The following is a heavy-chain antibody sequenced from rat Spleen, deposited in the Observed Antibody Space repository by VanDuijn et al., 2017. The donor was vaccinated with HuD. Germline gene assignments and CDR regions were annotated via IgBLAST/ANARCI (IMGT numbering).Heavy chain of an antibody. CDR3: ARGGTIFDY. CDR2: IIYDGSST. V-gene: IGHV5-29*01. CDR1: GFTFSSYD. Sequence: EVQLVESGGGLVQPGRSLKLSCAASGFTFSSYDMAWVRQGPTKGLEWVATIIYDGSSTYYRDSVKGRFTISRDNAKSTLYLQMVSLRSEDTATYYFARGGTIFDYWGQGVMVTVSS. J-gene: IGHJ2*01.